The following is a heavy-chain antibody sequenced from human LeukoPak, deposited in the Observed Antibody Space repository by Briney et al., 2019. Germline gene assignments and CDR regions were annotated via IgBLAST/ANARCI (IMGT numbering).Heavy chain of an antibody. CDR3: ARDGHIVVVTARNGMDV. CDR2: ISSSSSTI. J-gene: IGHJ6*02. CDR1: GFTFSSYS. V-gene: IGHV3-48*01. D-gene: IGHD2-21*02. Sequence: PGGSLRLSCAASGFTFSSYSMNWVRQAPGKGLEWVSYISSSSSTIYYADSVKGRFTISRDNAKNSLYLQMNSLRAEDTAVYYSARDGHIVVVTARNGMDVWGQGTTVTVSS.